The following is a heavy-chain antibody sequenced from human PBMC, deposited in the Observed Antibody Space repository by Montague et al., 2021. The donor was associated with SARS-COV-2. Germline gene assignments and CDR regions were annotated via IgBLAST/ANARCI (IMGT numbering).Heavy chain of an antibody. D-gene: IGHD6-19*01. CDR2: IYYSGST. CDR3: ARGNRIAVAGTDFDY. J-gene: IGHJ4*02. CDR1: GGSISTSPYF. Sequence: SETLSLTCTVSGGSISTSPYFWGWIRQPPGKGLEWIGSIYYSGSTYYNPSLKSRVAISIDTSENQFSVKLSSVTAADTAVYYCARGNRIAVAGTDFDYWGQGALVTVSS. V-gene: IGHV4-39*07.